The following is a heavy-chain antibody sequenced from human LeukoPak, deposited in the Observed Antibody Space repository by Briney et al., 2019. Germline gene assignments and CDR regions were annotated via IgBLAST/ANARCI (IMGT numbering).Heavy chain of an antibody. CDR3: ARATYSSTWYSRYFDL. Sequence: PGGSLRLSCAASGFTVSSNEMSWVRQAPGKGLEWVSSISGGSTYYADSRKGRFTISRENAKKSLYLQMNSLRAGDTAVYYCARATYSSTWYSRYFDLWGRGTLVTVPS. CDR2: ISGGST. D-gene: IGHD6-13*01. J-gene: IGHJ2*01. V-gene: IGHV3-38-3*01. CDR1: GFTVSSNE.